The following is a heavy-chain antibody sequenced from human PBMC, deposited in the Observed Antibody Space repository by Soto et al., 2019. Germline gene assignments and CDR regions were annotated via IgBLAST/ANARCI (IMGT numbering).Heavy chain of an antibody. CDR1: GYTFTSYG. CDR2: ISGYNGNT. CDR3: ARGRSVGVGDDWFDP. D-gene: IGHD3-10*01. J-gene: IGHJ5*02. V-gene: IGHV1-18*01. Sequence: QVQLVQSGAEVKKPGASVKVSCKASGYTFTSYGISWVRQAPGQGLEWMGWISGYNGNTNYAQKFQGRVTMTTDTSTSTAYMELRSLRSDDTALYYCARGRSVGVGDDWFDPWGQGTLVTVSS.